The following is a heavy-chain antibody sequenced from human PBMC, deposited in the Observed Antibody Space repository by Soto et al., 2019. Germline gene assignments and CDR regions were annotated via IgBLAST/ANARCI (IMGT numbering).Heavy chain of an antibody. J-gene: IGHJ3*01. D-gene: IGHD1-1*01. CDR2: LYDVDGS. CDR3: ASWHERDHAYDV. CDR1: GLTVSGKKY. V-gene: IGHV3-53*01. Sequence: DVQLVESGGGLIQPGESLRLSCAAFGLTVSGKKYVSWVRQAAGKGLEWVSALYDVDGSFYADSVKGRFTTSSDSSKTTVYLQMNGLRPDDTAVYYCASWHERDHAYDVWGQGTTVTVSS.